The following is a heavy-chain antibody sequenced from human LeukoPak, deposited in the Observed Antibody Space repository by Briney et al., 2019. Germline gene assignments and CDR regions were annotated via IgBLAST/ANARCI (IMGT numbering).Heavy chain of an antibody. J-gene: IGHJ5*02. V-gene: IGHV3-20*04. CDR3: ARDLNPQWLVSFWFDP. D-gene: IGHD6-19*01. CDR1: GFTFDDYG. Sequence: GGSLRLSCAASGFTFDDYGMSWVRQAPGKGLEWVPGINWNGGSTGYADSVKGRFTISRDNAKNSLYLQMNSLRAEDTALYYCARDLNPQWLVSFWFDPWGQGTLVTVSS. CDR2: INWNGGST.